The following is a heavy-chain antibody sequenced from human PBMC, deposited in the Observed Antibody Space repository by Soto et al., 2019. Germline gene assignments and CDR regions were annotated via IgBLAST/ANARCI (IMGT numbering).Heavy chain of an antibody. D-gene: IGHD6-13*01. J-gene: IGHJ4*02. Sequence: SETLSLTCTVSGGSISSGDSYWSWVRQPPGKGLEWIGYIFYSGSTFYNPSLESRVTITVDTSKNQFSLKLSSVTAADTAVYYCAREAIGQHTPVAHLDYWGQGTLVTVSS. CDR1: GGSISSGDSY. V-gene: IGHV4-30-4*01. CDR3: AREAIGQHTPVAHLDY. CDR2: IFYSGST.